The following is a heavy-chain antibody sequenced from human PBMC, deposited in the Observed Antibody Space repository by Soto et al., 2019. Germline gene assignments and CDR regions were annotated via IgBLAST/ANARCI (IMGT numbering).Heavy chain of an antibody. V-gene: IGHV4-39*01. CDR2: IYYSGST. Sequence: ASETLSLTCTVSGGSISSSSYYWGWIRQPPGKGLEWIGSIYYSGSTYYNPSLKSRVTISEDTSKNQFSLKLSSVTAADTAVYYCARHCSSTSCYLGIDYWGQGTLVTVSS. CDR3: ARHCSSTSCYLGIDY. CDR1: GGSISSSSYY. J-gene: IGHJ4*02. D-gene: IGHD2-2*01.